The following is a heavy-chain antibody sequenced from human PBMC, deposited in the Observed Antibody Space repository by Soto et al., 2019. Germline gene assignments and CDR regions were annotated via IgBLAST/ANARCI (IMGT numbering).Heavy chain of an antibody. D-gene: IGHD6-6*01. CDR2: IWYDGSNK. V-gene: IGHV3-33*01. CDR1: GFTFSSYG. Sequence: HPGGSLRLSCAASGFTFSSYGMHWVRQAPGKGLEWVAVIWYDGSNKYYADSVKGRFTISRDNSKNTLYLQMNSLRAEDTAVYYCARDREYSSSSYYYYGMDVWGQGTTVTVSS. J-gene: IGHJ6*02. CDR3: ARDREYSSSSYYYYGMDV.